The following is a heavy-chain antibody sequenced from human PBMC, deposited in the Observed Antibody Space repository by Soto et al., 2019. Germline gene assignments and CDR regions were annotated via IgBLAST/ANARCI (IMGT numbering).Heavy chain of an antibody. CDR2: ISWNSGSI. Sequence: GGSLRLSGAASGFTFDDYAMHWVRQAPGKGLEWVSGISWNSGSIGYADSVKGRFTISRDNAKNSLYLQMNRLRAEDTALYYCAKSTYQLLYAVTDAFDIWGQGTMVTVSS. CDR3: AKSTYQLLYAVTDAFDI. D-gene: IGHD2-2*02. V-gene: IGHV3-9*01. J-gene: IGHJ3*02. CDR1: GFTFDDYA.